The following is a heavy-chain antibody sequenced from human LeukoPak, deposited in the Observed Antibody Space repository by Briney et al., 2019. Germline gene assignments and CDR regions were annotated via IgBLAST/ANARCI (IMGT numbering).Heavy chain of an antibody. Sequence: SETLSLTCTVSGGSLSSSRYYWAWIRQPPGKEPKWIGSIFYSGSTYYNPSLRGRVTISVDTSQNQYSQRLSSVTAADTAVYYCARHYSNPDYGRVSDYWGPGTLVTVSS. J-gene: IGHJ4*02. CDR3: ARHYSNPDYGRVSDY. CDR1: GGSLSSSRYY. CDR2: IFYSGST. D-gene: IGHD4-17*01. V-gene: IGHV4-39*01.